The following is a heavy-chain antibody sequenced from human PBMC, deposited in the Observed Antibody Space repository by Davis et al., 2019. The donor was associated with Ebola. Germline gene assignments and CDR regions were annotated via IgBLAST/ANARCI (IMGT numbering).Heavy chain of an antibody. CDR3: AKKPSFAWLSGYFDS. CDR2: IFESGNT. Sequence: SETLSLTCSVSGGSINSGGYSWYWIRQAPGKGLEWIGHIFESGNTYVDPSLSSRVTISLDRSKNQFSLNLRSVTAADTAVYYCAKKPSFAWLSGYFDSWGQGTLVSVSS. D-gene: IGHD3-9*01. V-gene: IGHV4-30-2*01. J-gene: IGHJ4*02. CDR1: GGSINSGGYS.